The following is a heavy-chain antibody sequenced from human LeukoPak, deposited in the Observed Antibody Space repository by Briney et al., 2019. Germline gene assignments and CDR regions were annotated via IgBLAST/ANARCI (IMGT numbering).Heavy chain of an antibody. CDR1: GFSFSSYG. Sequence: GRSLRLSCAASGFSFSSYGMHWVRQAPGKGLEWVAIIWYDGSNKYYADSVKGRFTISRDNSGNTLYLQMNSLRAEDTAVYYCAKGGYTNYPDGYYYMDVWGKGTTVTVSS. V-gene: IGHV3-33*06. CDR2: IWYDGSNK. J-gene: IGHJ6*03. D-gene: IGHD4-11*01. CDR3: AKGGYTNYPDGYYYMDV.